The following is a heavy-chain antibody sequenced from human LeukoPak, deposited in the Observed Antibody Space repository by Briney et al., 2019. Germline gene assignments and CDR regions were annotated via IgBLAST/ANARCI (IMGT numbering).Heavy chain of an antibody. V-gene: IGHV1-69*13. CDR2: IIPIFGTA. CDR1: GGTFSSYA. CDR3: ARQALAVAGMNWFDP. Sequence: APVKVPCKASGGTFSSYAISWVRQAPGQGLEWMGGIIPIFGTANYAQKFQGRVTITADESTSTAYMELSSLRSEDTAVYYCARQALAVAGMNWFDPWGQGTLVTVSS. D-gene: IGHD6-19*01. J-gene: IGHJ5*02.